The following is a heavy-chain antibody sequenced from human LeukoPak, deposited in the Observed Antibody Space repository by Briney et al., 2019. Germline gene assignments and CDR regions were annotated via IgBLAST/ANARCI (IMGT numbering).Heavy chain of an antibody. Sequence: PGGSLRLSCAASGFTFSDYGVHWVRQAPGKGLEWVAVVSCDEMNQYYADSVKGRFTISRDNSKNTVFLQMNSLTTEDTATYYCAKLWGSTHCDSDSVDFDYWGQGTLVTVSS. V-gene: IGHV3-30*18. CDR1: GFTFSDYG. CDR3: AKLWGSTHCDSDSVDFDY. CDR2: VSCDEMNQ. D-gene: IGHD3-16*01. J-gene: IGHJ4*02.